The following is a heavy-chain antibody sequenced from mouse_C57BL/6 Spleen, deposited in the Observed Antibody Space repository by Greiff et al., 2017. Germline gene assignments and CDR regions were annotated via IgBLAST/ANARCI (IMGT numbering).Heavy chain of an antibody. CDR3: ARSGSSYRFAY. CDR1: GYAFTNYL. J-gene: IGHJ3*01. Sequence: VQLQQSVAELVRPGTSVKVSCKASGYAFTNYLIEWVKQRPGQGLEWIGVINPGSGGTNYNEKFKGKATLTADKSSSTAYMQLSSLTSEDSAVYFCARSGSSYRFAYWGQGTLVTVSA. CDR2: INPGSGGT. V-gene: IGHV1-54*01. D-gene: IGHD1-1*01.